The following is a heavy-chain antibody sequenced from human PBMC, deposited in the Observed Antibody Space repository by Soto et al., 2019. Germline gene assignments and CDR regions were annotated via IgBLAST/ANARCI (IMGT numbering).Heavy chain of an antibody. J-gene: IGHJ4*02. Sequence: SQTLSLTCAVYGGSFSGYYWSWIRQPPGKGLEWIGEINHSGSTNYNPSLKSRVTISVDTSKNQFSLKLSSVTAADTAVYYCARVKGDLDYWGQGTLVTVSS. D-gene: IGHD3-10*01. CDR2: INHSGST. CDR1: GGSFSGYY. CDR3: ARVKGDLDY. V-gene: IGHV4-34*01.